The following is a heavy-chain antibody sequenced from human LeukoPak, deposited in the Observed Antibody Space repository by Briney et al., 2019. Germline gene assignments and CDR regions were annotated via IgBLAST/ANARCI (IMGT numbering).Heavy chain of an antibody. D-gene: IGHD6-13*01. J-gene: IGHJ4*02. CDR1: GYTFTSYY. V-gene: IGHV1-18*04. CDR2: ISAYNGNT. Sequence: ASVKVSCKASGYTFTSYYMHWVRQAPGQGLEWIGWISAYNGNTNYAQKLQGRVTMTTDTSTSTAYMELRSLRSDDTAVYYCARDQGGSGWYPTYLDYWGQGTLVTVSS. CDR3: ARDQGGSGWYPTYLDY.